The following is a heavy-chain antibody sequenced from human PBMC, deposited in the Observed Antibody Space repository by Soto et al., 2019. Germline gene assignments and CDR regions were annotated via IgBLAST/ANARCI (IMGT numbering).Heavy chain of an antibody. Sequence: GPGVKKPGASVKVSCKASGYRFTSYGISWVRQAPGQGLEWLGWISAYDDNTKYAQTLQGRVSMSTDTSTNTAYMELRSLRSDDTAMYYCARGGYYDSSGSRNYHYYGMNVWSQGTTVTVSS. D-gene: IGHD3-22*01. CDR1: GYRFTSYG. V-gene: IGHV1-18*01. J-gene: IGHJ6*02. CDR2: ISAYDDNT. CDR3: ARGGYYDSSGSRNYHYYGMNV.